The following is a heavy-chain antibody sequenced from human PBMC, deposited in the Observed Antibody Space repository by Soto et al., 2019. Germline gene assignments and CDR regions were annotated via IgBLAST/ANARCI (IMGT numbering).Heavy chain of an antibody. V-gene: IGHV3-23*01. CDR2: ISGSGGST. D-gene: IGHD6-6*01. CDR3: AKLKREQTSSSSCVDY. J-gene: IGHJ4*02. Sequence: GGSLRLSCAASGFTFSSYAMSWVRQAPGKGLEWVSAISGSGGSTYYADSVKGRFTISRDNSKNTLYLQMNSLRAEDTAVYYCAKLKREQTSSSSCVDYWGQGTLVTVSS. CDR1: GFTFSSYA.